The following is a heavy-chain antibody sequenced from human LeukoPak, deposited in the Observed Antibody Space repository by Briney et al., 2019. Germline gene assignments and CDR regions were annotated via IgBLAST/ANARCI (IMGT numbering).Heavy chain of an antibody. CDR2: INHSGST. CDR1: GGSFIGYS. D-gene: IGHD3-16*01. V-gene: IGHV4-34*01. CDR3: ARGRLLMWFAP. Sequence: SETLSLTSAVYGGSFIGYSWSWIRQPPGKGLEWIGEINHSGSTNYNPSLKSRVTISVDTSKKQFSLKLSSVTAADTAVYYCARGRLLMWFAPRGHGTLVTVSS. J-gene: IGHJ5*02.